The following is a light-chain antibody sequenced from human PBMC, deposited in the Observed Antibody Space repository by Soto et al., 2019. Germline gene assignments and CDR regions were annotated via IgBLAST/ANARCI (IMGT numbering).Light chain of an antibody. CDR1: SSDVGSYNR. Sequence: QSALTQPPSLSGSPGQSVAISCTGNSSDVGSYNRVSWYQQPPGTAPKLLIYEVSNRPSGVPDRFSGSKSGNTASLTISGLQAEDEADYYCSSFTSSSTYVFGTGTKVTVL. V-gene: IGLV2-18*02. CDR2: EVS. CDR3: SSFTSSSTYV. J-gene: IGLJ1*01.